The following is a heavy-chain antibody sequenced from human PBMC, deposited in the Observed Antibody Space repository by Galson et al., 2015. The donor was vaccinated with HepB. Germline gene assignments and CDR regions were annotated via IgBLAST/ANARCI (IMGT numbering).Heavy chain of an antibody. J-gene: IGHJ4*02. CDR2: INHSGST. Sequence: LSLTCAVYGGSFSGYYWSWIRQPPGKGLEWIGEINHSGSTNYNPSLKSRVTISVDTSKNQFSLKLSSVTAADTAVYYCARGSPPRPKYSSSWYFWYWGQGTLVTVSS. CDR3: ARGSPPRPKYSSSWYFWY. V-gene: IGHV4-34*01. CDR1: GGSFSGYY. D-gene: IGHD6-13*01.